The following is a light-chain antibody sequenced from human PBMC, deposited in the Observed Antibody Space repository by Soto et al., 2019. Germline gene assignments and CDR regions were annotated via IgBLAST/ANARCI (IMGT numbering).Light chain of an antibody. V-gene: IGLV1-44*01. CDR1: SSNIGSNT. CDR2: SNN. Sequence: QSVLTQPPSASGTPGQRVTISGSGSSSNIGSNTVNWYQQVPGTAPKLLIYSNNQRPSGLPDRFSVSKSGTSAFLAISGLQSEDEADYCCTAWDDSVNEGVFGGRTKLTV. CDR3: TAWDDSVNEGV. J-gene: IGLJ2*01.